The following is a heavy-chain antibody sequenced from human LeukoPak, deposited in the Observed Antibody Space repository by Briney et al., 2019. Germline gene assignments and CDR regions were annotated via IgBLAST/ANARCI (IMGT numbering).Heavy chain of an antibody. CDR2: IIPISGTT. CDR3: ARAERITIFGVVTPGYYYYMDV. D-gene: IGHD3-3*01. V-gene: IGHV1-69*15. Sequence: GSSVKVSCKTSGGTFTSYAITWVRRAPGQGLEWMGKIIPISGTTNYAQKFQGRVTITADESTSTAYMELGSLRSEDTAVYYCARAERITIFGVVTPGYYYYMDVWGKGTTVTVSS. CDR1: GGTFTSYA. J-gene: IGHJ6*03.